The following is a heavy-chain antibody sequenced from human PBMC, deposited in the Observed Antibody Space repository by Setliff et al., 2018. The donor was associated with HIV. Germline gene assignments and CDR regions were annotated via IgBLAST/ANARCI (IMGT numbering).Heavy chain of an antibody. J-gene: IGHJ4*02. CDR1: GYSISSGYY. CDR2: IYHSGST. Sequence: SETLSLTCAVSGYSISSGYYWGWIRQPPGKGLEWIGSIYHSGSTYYNPSLRSRVTISVDTSKNQFSLKLSSVTAADTAVYYCARDPYYDILTGFDYWGQGTLVTVSS. V-gene: IGHV4-38-2*02. D-gene: IGHD3-9*01. CDR3: ARDPYYDILTGFDY.